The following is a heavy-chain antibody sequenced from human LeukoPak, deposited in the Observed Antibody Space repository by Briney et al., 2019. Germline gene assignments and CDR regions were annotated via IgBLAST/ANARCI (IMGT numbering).Heavy chain of an antibody. D-gene: IGHD5-18*01. CDR1: GGSISSSSYY. CDR3: ARVLVQLWFDY. V-gene: IGHV4-39*07. CDR2: IYYSGST. J-gene: IGHJ4*02. Sequence: SETLSLTCTVSGGSISSSSYYWGWIRQPPGKGLEWIGSIYYSGSTYYNPSLKSRVTISVDTSKNQFSLKLSSVTAADMAVYYCARVLVQLWFDYWGQGTLVTVSS.